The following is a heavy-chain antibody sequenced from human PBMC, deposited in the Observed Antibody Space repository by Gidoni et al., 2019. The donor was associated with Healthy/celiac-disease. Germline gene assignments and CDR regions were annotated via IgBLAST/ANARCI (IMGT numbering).Heavy chain of an antibody. CDR3: ASTGYCSSTSCYYGMDV. D-gene: IGHD2-2*01. Sequence: EAQLVESGGGLIQPGGSLRLPCAASGFTVSSNYMSWVRQAPGKGLEWISVIYSGGSTYYADSVKGRFTISRDNSKNTLYLQMNSLRAEDTAVYYCASTGYCSSTSCYYGMDVWGQGTTVTVSS. J-gene: IGHJ6*02. CDR1: GFTVSSNY. CDR2: IYSGGST. V-gene: IGHV3-53*01.